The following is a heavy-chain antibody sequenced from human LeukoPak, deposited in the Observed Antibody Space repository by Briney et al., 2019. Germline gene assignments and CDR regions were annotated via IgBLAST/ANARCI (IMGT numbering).Heavy chain of an antibody. CDR3: ARAGSWHSPFDY. D-gene: IGHD6-13*01. CDR1: GGSVPGGSISSYY. V-gene: IGHV4-59*12. CDR2: IAYTGST. J-gene: IGHJ4*02. Sequence: SETLSLTCTVSGGSVPGGSISSYYWSWIRQPPGKGLEWIGFIAYTGSTNYNPSLKSRVTISVDTSKSQFSLILRSVTAADTAVYYCARAGSWHSPFDYWGQGTLVTVSS.